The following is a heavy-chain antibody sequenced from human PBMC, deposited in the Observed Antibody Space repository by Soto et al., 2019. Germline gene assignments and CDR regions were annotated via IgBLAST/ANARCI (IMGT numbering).Heavy chain of an antibody. Sequence: EVQVLESGGGLVQPGGSLRLSCEGSEFTVSWHAMTWIRQAPGKGPEWVSTITADGGTYYADSVTGRFAMSRDTSENPFYLQFLFLVAESTSSYYCAPHGSCCGGCCQYDDFDTRAQGTIVPLSS. CDR3: APHGSCCGGCCQYDDFDT. V-gene: IGHV3-23*01. CDR2: ITADGGT. D-gene: IGHD2-15*01. CDR1: EFTVSWHA. J-gene: IGHJ3*02.